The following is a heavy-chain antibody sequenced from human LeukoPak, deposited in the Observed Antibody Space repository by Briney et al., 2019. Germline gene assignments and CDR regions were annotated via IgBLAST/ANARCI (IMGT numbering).Heavy chain of an antibody. D-gene: IGHD6-6*01. CDR2: ITNSGNSK. V-gene: IGHV3-48*01. J-gene: IGHJ6*02. CDR1: EFTFSSYS. CDR3: ARDGAAARRYYYYGMDV. Sequence: GGSLRLSCAASEFTFSSYSMNWVRQAPGKGLEWVSYITNSGNSKSYADSVKGRFTISRDNTKNSLYLQMNSLRAEDTAVYYCARDGAAARRYYYYGMDVWGQGTTVTVSS.